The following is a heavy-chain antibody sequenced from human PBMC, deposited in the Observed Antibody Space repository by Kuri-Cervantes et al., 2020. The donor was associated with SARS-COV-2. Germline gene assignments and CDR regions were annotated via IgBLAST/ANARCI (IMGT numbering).Heavy chain of an antibody. Sequence: GESLKISCAASGFTFSSYSMNWVRQAPGKGLEWVSSISSSSSYTNYADSVKGRFTISRDNAKNSLYLQMNSLRAEDTAVYYCARDLYYYDSSGYYDYWGQGTLVTVSS. J-gene: IGHJ4*02. CDR2: ISSSSSYT. CDR1: GFTFSSYS. D-gene: IGHD3-22*01. V-gene: IGHV3-21*04. CDR3: ARDLYYYDSSGYYDY.